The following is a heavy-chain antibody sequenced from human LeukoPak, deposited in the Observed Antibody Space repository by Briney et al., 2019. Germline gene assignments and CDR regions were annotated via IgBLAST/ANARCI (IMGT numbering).Heavy chain of an antibody. CDR1: GGSISSSSYY. CDR2: IYYSGST. Sequence: SSETLSLTCTVSGGSISSSSYYWGWIRQPPGKGLEWIGSIYYSGSTYYNPSLKSRVTISVDTSKNQFSLKLSSVTAADTAVYYCARLAYSSSSYYYYYGMDVWGQGTTVTVSS. J-gene: IGHJ6*02. CDR3: ARLAYSSSSYYYYYGMDV. V-gene: IGHV4-39*01. D-gene: IGHD6-6*01.